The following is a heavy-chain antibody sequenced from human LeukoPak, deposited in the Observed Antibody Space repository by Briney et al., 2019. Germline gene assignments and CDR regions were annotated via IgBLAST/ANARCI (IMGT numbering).Heavy chain of an antibody. CDR3: ARSLIVASVDY. CDR2: ISASGAVP. J-gene: IGHJ4*02. D-gene: IGHD3-22*01. CDR1: GFRFDSFY. V-gene: IGHV3-11*04. Sequence: PGGSLRLSCAASGFRFDSFYMGWIRQVPGKGLDYIALISASGAVPYYAESVKGRFTISRDNAKNSVSLQMNSLSADDTAVYYCARSLIVASVDYWGQGTLVTVSS.